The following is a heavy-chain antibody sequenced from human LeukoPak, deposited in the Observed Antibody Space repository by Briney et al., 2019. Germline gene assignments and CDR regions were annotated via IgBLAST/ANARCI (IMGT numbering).Heavy chain of an antibody. CDR1: GFTFSSYA. D-gene: IGHD1-26*01. CDR2: ISYDGSNK. J-gene: IGHJ4*02. Sequence: GGSLRLSCAASGFTFSSYAMHWVRQAPGKGLEWVAVISYDGSNKYYADSVKGRFTISRDNSKNTLYLQMNSLREEDTAVYYCEKLPMGATTVHWGQGTLVTVSS. CDR3: EKLPMGATTVH. V-gene: IGHV3-30*04.